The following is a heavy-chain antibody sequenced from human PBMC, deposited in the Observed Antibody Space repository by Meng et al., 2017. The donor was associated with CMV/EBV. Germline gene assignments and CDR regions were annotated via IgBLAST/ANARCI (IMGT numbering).Heavy chain of an antibody. CDR3: ASSNYGLHYYGMDV. J-gene: IGHJ6*02. CDR2: INPNSGGT. Sequence: ASVKVSCKASGYTFTGYYMHRVRQAPGQGLEWMGWINPNSGGTNYAQKFQGRVTMTRDTSISTAYMELSRLRSDDTAVYYCASSNYGLHYYGMDVWGQGTTVTVSS. V-gene: IGHV1-2*02. CDR1: GYTFTGYY. D-gene: IGHD4-17*01.